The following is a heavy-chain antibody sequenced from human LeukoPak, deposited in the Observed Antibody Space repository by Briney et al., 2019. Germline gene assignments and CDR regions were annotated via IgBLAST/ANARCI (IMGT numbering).Heavy chain of an antibody. J-gene: IGHJ4*02. Sequence: ASVKVSCKASGYSFTDYFIHWVRQAPGQGLEWMGWINPNSGGTNYAQKFQGRVTMTTDTSTSTAYMELRSLRSDDTAVYYCARGGLPIVWYYFDFWGQGTLVTVSS. CDR1: GYSFTDYF. CDR3: ARGGLPIVWYYFDF. D-gene: IGHD5/OR15-5a*01. CDR2: INPNSGGT. V-gene: IGHV1-2*02.